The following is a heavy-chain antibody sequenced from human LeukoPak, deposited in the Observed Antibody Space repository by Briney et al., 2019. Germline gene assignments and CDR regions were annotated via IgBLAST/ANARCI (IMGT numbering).Heavy chain of an antibody. D-gene: IGHD3-10*01. CDR2: IKSKTDGGTT. CDR1: GFTFSNAW. J-gene: IGHJ4*02. V-gene: IGHV3-15*01. CDR3: TTKPMVRGAKPSDY. Sequence: GGSLRLSCAASGFTFSNAWMSWVRQAPGKGLEWVGRIKSKTDGGTTDYAAPVKGRLTISRDDSKNTLYLQMNSLKTEDTAVYYCTTKPMVRGAKPSDYWGQGTLVTVSS.